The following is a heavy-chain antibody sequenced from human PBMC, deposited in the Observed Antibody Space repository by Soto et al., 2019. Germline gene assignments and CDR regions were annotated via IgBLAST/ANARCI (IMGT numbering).Heavy chain of an antibody. CDR3: ARDKITGLFDY. D-gene: IGHD2-8*02. V-gene: IGHV4-34*01. Sequence: QVQLQQWGAGLLKPSETLSLTCAVYVGSFSGYYWTWIRQPPGTGLEWIGEINHSGSTNYNPSLKSRVTISVDTSKIQFSLKLTSVTAADTAVYYCARDKITGLFDYWGQGTLVTVSS. J-gene: IGHJ4*02. CDR2: INHSGST. CDR1: VGSFSGYY.